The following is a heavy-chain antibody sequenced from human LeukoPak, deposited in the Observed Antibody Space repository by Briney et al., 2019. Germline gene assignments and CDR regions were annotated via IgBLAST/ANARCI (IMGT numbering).Heavy chain of an antibody. V-gene: IGHV3-30*18. D-gene: IGHD2-2*01. CDR3: AKGGSPSCYSSSGY. CDR1: GFTFSRFG. J-gene: IGHJ4*02. CDR2: ISYDGSNK. Sequence: GGSLRLSCAASGFTFSRFGMHWVRQAPGKGLEWVAVISYDGSNKYYADSVKGRFTISRDNSKNTLYLQMNSLRGEDTAVYYCAKGGSPSCYSSSGYWGQGTLVTVSS.